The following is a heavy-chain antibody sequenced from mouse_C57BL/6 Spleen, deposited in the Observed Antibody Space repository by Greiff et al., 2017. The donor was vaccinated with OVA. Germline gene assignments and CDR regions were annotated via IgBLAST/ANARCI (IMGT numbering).Heavy chain of an antibody. CDR1: GYTFTSYW. CDR2: IYPGNSDT. Sequence: VHVKQSGTVLARPGASVKMSCKTSGYTFTSYWMHWVKQRPGQGLEWIGAIYPGNSDTSYNQKFKGKAKLTAVTSASTAYMELSSLTNEDSAVYYCTRSEGVLRDFDYWGQGTTLTVSS. J-gene: IGHJ2*01. D-gene: IGHD1-1*01. CDR3: TRSEGVLRDFDY. V-gene: IGHV1-5*01.